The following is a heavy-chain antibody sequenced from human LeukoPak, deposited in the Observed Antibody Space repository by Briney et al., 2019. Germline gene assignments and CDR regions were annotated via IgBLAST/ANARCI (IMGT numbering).Heavy chain of an antibody. CDR3: ARVPPRGDIVLYYFDY. V-gene: IGHV4-39*07. CDR2: INHSGST. CDR1: GGSISSGGYY. D-gene: IGHD2-15*01. J-gene: IGHJ4*02. Sequence: SETLSLTCTVSGGSISSGGYYWSWIRQPPGKGLEWIGEINHSGSTNYNPSLKSRVTISVDTSKNQFSLKLSSVTAADTAVYYCARVPPRGDIVLYYFDYWGQGTLVTVSS.